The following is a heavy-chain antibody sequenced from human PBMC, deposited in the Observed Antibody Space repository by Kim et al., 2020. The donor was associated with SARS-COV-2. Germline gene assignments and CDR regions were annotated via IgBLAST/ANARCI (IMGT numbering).Heavy chain of an antibody. J-gene: IGHJ4*02. CDR2: ISTMSTYV. CDR3: ATDDGGRVFDY. D-gene: IGHD4-17*01. CDR1: GFTFNTYN. V-gene: IGHV3-21*01. Sequence: GGSLRLSCAGSGFTFNTYNMNWVRQAPGKGLEWVSCISTMSTYVYYGDSVKGRFTISRDNAKNSLYLEMNSLRAEDTAVYYCATDDGGRVFDYWGRGTL.